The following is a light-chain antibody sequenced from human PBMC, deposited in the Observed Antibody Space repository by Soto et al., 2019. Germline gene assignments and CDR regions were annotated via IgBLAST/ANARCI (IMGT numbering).Light chain of an antibody. CDR3: QQYGSYWT. CDR1: QSVSNSY. V-gene: IGKV3-20*01. Sequence: EIVLAQSPGTLSLSPGERATLSCRASQSVSNSYLAWYQQKPGQAPRLLIYRASSRATGIPDRFSGSGSGTDFTLTISRLEPEDFAVYYCQQYGSYWTFGQGTKVDIK. CDR2: RAS. J-gene: IGKJ1*01.